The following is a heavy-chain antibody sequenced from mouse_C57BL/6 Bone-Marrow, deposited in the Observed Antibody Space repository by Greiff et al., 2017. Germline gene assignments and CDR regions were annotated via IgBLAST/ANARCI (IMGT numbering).Heavy chain of an antibody. J-gene: IGHJ4*01. D-gene: IGHD2-4*01. CDR2: IHLSDSVT. V-gene: IGHV1-74*01. Sequence: QLQQLGAELVKLGASVKVSCKASGYPSTSYWMHWVKQRPGQGLEWIGRIHLSDSVTNYNQKLKGKATLTVDKSSSAAYVQISSLTSEDSAVYYCAIEDGHYDYILYYAMDDWGQGTTVTVSS. CDR1: GYPSTSYW. CDR3: AIEDGHYDYILYYAMDD.